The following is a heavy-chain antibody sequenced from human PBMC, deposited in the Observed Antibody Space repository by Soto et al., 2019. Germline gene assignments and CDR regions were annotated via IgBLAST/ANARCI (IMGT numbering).Heavy chain of an antibody. D-gene: IGHD5-18*01. V-gene: IGHV1-69*13. CDR2: IIPIFGTA. CDR3: ARDNGYSYGNYYYDGLDV. CDR1: GGTFSSYA. J-gene: IGHJ6*02. Sequence: GASVKVSCKASGGTFSSYAISWVRQAPGQGLEWMGGIIPIFGTANYAQKFQGRVTITADESTSTAYMELSSLRSEDTAVYYCARDNGYSYGNYYYDGLDVCGQGTTVTVSS.